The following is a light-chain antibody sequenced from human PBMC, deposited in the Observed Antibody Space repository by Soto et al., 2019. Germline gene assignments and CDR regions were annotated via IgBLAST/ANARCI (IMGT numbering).Light chain of an antibody. CDR1: QSVSSN. J-gene: IGKJ4*01. CDR2: DAS. V-gene: IGKV3-11*01. Sequence: EIVMTQSPATLSVSPGERATLSCRASQSVSSNLAWYQQKPGQAPRLLIYDASNRATGIPARFSGSGSGTDFTLTISSLEPEDFAVYYCQQRSNWPELTFGGGTKVDIK. CDR3: QQRSNWPELT.